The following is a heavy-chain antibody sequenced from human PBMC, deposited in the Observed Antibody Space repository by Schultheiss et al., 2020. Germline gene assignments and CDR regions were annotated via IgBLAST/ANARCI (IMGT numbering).Heavy chain of an antibody. CDR1: GFTFSSYW. D-gene: IGHD3-22*01. CDR2: IWYDGSNK. Sequence: GESLKISCAASGFTFSSYWMHWVRQAPGKGLEWVAVIWYDGSNKYYADSVKGRFTISRDNSKNTLYLQMNSLRAEDTAVYYCASHTYYYDSSGYYDYWGQGTLVTVSS. J-gene: IGHJ4*02. CDR3: ASHTYYYDSSGYYDY. V-gene: IGHV3-33*08.